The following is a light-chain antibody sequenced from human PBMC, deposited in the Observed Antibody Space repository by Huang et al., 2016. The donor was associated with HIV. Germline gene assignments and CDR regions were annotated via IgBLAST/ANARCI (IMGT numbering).Light chain of an antibody. CDR3: HQFSNWPPV. CDR2: DTS. V-gene: IGKV3-15*01. J-gene: IGKJ3*01. Sequence: ATLSCRASQSVSSNLAWYQQKPGQAPRPLIYDTSTRATGIPARFSGSGSGTEFTLTISSLQSEDFAIYYCHQFSNWPPVFGPGTKVDIK. CDR1: QSVSSN.